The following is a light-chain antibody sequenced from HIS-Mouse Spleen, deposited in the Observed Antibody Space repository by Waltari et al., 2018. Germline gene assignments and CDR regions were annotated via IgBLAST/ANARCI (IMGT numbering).Light chain of an antibody. CDR2: EDS. Sequence: SYELTQPPSVSVSPGQTARITCSGDALPKKYAYWYQQKSGQAPVMVIYEDSKRPSGIPGRVFGSGSGTMATLTISGAQVEDEADYYCYSTDSSGNHRVFGGGTKLTVL. CDR3: YSTDSSGNHRV. CDR1: ALPKKY. V-gene: IGLV3-10*01. J-gene: IGLJ2*01.